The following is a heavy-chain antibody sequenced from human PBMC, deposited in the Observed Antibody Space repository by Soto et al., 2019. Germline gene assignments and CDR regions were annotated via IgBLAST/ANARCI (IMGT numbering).Heavy chain of an antibody. V-gene: IGHV1-18*04. J-gene: IGHJ4*02. Sequence: QVQLVQSGVEVQKPGAPVKVSCKASGYTFTSYVINWLLQAPGQGLEWMGWISPYNGNTNYGQKLQGRVTMTTDTSTSIAYMELRSLRSDDTAVYYWAREGGVWGSFRYFDYWGQGTLVTVSS. D-gene: IGHD3-16*02. CDR3: AREGGVWGSFRYFDY. CDR2: ISPYNGNT. CDR1: GYTFTSYV.